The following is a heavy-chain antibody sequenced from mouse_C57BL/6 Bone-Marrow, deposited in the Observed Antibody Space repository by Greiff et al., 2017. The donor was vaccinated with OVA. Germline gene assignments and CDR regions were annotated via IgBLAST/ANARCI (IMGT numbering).Heavy chain of an antibody. CDR3: AQGDYWYFDV. CDR2: ISSGGSYT. J-gene: IGHJ1*03. V-gene: IGHV5-6*02. Sequence: DVKLVESGGDLVKPGGSLKLSCAASGFTFSSYGMSWVRQTPDKRLEWVATISSGGSYTYYPDSVKGRFTISRDNAKNTLYLQMSSLKSEDTAMYYCAQGDYWYFDVWGTGTTVTVSS. CDR1: GFTFSSYG.